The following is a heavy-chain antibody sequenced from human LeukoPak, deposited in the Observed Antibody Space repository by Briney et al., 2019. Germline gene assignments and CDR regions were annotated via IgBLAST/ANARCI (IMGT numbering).Heavy chain of an antibody. J-gene: IGHJ4*02. D-gene: IGHD3-10*02. Sequence: SETLSLTCAVYGGSFSGYYWSWIRQPPGKGLEWIGEINHSGSTNYNPSLKSRVTISVDTSKNQFSLKLSSVTAADTAVYYCARLAAFMFGEFGFDYWGQGTLVTVSS. CDR2: INHSGST. CDR3: ARLAAFMFGEFGFDY. CDR1: GGSFSGYY. V-gene: IGHV4-34*01.